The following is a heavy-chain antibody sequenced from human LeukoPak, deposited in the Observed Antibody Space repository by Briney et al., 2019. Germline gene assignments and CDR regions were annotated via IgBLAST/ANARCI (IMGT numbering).Heavy chain of an antibody. J-gene: IGHJ4*02. V-gene: IGHV4-59*12. Sequence: SETLSLTCTVSGGSISGYYWSWIRQPLGKGLECIGYIYYSGSTDCNPSLKSRVTTSLDTSKNQFSLRLSSVTAADTAVYYCAREWGRYYGSGSRIDYWGQGTLVTVSS. D-gene: IGHD3-10*01. CDR2: IYYSGST. CDR3: AREWGRYYGSGSRIDY. CDR1: GGSISGYY.